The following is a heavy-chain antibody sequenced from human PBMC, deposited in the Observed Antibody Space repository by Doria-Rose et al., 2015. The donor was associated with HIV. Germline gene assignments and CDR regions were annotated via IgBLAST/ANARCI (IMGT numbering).Heavy chain of an antibody. CDR3: ARPIYDTSGFYLGY. D-gene: IGHD3-22*01. CDR1: GYTFTGYY. Sequence: QVQLVQSGAEVKKPGASVKVSCKASGYTFTGYYIHWARQAPGQGLEWMGWINPNSGGTNYAQKFQGRVTMTRDTSISTAYMGLSRLRSGDSAAYYCARPIYDTSGFYLGYWGHGTLVSVSS. J-gene: IGHJ4*01. V-gene: IGHV1-2*02. CDR2: INPNSGGT.